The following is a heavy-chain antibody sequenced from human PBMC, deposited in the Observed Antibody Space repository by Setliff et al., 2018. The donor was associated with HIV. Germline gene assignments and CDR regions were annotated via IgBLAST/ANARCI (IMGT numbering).Heavy chain of an antibody. J-gene: IGHJ6*03. Sequence: GASVKVSCKASGYTFPGYYMHWVRQAPRQGLEWMGRINPNSGGTNYAQKFQGGVTLTRDTSITTAYMELRRLRSDDTAVYYCARNGLPIGYSYDYGYYYYYMDVWGKGTTVTVSS. D-gene: IGHD5-18*01. V-gene: IGHV1-2*06. CDR3: ARNGLPIGYSYDYGYYYYYMDV. CDR2: INPNSGGT. CDR1: GYTFPGYY.